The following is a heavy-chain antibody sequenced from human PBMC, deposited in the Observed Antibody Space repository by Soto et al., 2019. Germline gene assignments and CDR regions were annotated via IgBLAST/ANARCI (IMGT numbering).Heavy chain of an antibody. Sequence: QVQLVQSGAEVKKPGASVKVSCKASGYTFTDYAVHWVRRAPGQRLKWMGWINAGNGKTKYSQNFQGRVNITRDTSATTAYMELSSLRSEDTAVYYCGRGRWTQTTADYYLDYWGQGTLVTVSS. CDR3: GRGRWTQTTADYYLDY. J-gene: IGHJ4*02. CDR1: GYTFTDYA. CDR2: INAGNGKT. V-gene: IGHV1-3*01. D-gene: IGHD1-1*01.